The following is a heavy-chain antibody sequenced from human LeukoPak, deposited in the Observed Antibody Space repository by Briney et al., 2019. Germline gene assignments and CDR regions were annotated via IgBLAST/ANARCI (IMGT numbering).Heavy chain of an antibody. J-gene: IGHJ3*02. Sequence: GSLRLSCAASGFTFSSYGMHWVRQAPGKGLEWVAFIRYDGSNKYYADSVKGRFTIFRDNSKNTLYLQMNSLRAEDTAVYYCAKDPSGVPAAHISSLYDAFDIWGQGTMVTVSS. V-gene: IGHV3-30*02. CDR1: GFTFSSYG. CDR3: AKDPSGVPAAHISSLYDAFDI. D-gene: IGHD2-2*01. CDR2: IRYDGSNK.